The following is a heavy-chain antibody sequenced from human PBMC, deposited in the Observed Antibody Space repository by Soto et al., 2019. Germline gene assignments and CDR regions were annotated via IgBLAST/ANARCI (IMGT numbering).Heavy chain of an antibody. CDR3: ARQEAAAGIDWFDP. D-gene: IGHD6-13*01. J-gene: IGHJ5*02. CDR1: GYTFTSYW. V-gene: IGHV5-51*01. Sequence: ASVKVSCKASGYTFTSYWIGWVRQMPGKGLEWMGIIYPGDSDTRYRPSFQGQVTISADKSISTAYLQWSSLKASDTAMYCCARQEAAAGIDWFDPWGQGTLVTVSS. CDR2: IYPGDSDT.